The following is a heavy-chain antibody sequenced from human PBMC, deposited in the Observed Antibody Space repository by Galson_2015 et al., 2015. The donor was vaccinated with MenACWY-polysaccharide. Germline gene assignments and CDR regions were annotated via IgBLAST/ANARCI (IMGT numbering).Heavy chain of an antibody. CDR1: GFTFRSYW. Sequence: CAASGFTFRSYWMHWVRQAPGKGLVWVSRINGGGSTTNYADSVKGRFTISRDNAKNTLYLQMNSLRAEDTAVYYCARVPGSWYSDYWGQGTLVTVSS. J-gene: IGHJ4*02. V-gene: IGHV3-74*01. CDR2: INGGGSTT. CDR3: ARVPGSWYSDY. D-gene: IGHD6-13*01.